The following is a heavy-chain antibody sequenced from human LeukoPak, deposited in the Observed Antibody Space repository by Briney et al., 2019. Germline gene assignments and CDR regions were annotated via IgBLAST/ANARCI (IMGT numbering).Heavy chain of an antibody. CDR3: ARGPSTVTKYYYYYGMDV. Sequence: GSLRLSCAASGFTFSSYWMSWIRQPPGKGLEWIGEINHSGSTNYNPSLKSRVTISVDTSKNQFSLKLSSVTAADTAVYYCARGPSTVTKYYYYYGMDVWGQGTTVTVSS. CDR1: GFTFSSYW. J-gene: IGHJ6*02. D-gene: IGHD4-11*01. CDR2: INHSGST. V-gene: IGHV4-34*01.